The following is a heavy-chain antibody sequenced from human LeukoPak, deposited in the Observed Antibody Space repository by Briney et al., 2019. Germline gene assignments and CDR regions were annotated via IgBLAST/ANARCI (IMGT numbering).Heavy chain of an antibody. CDR3: ASGYTYVRLGDH. Sequence: GGSLRLSCAASGFTFSSYGMHWVRQAPGKGLEWVAFIRYDGSNKYYADSVKGRFTISRDNSKNTLYLQMNSLRAEDTAVYYCASGYTYVRLGDHWGQGTLVTVSS. D-gene: IGHD5-18*01. J-gene: IGHJ4*02. V-gene: IGHV3-30*02. CDR2: IRYDGSNK. CDR1: GFTFSSYG.